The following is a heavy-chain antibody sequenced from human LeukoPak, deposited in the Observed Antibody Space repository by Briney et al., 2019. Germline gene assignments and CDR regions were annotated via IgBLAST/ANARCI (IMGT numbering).Heavy chain of an antibody. V-gene: IGHV4-39*07. D-gene: IGHD2-21*02. J-gene: IGHJ4*02. Sequence: SETLSLTCSVSGGSVSSRTHYWAWIRQPPGKGLEWIGSINYSGKLTFNPSLKSRVTVSIGTSKNQFSLTLSYVTAADTAVYYCARDFGDWRTDYWGQGTLVTVSS. CDR2: INYSGKL. CDR3: ARDFGDWRTDY. CDR1: GGSVSSRTHY.